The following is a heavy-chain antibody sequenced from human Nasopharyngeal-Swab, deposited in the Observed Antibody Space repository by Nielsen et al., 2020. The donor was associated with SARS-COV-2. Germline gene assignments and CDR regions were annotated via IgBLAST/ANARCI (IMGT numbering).Heavy chain of an antibody. V-gene: IGHV3-23*01. CDR2: ISGSGEKT. CDR1: GFTVSRHA. D-gene: IGHD3-3*02. J-gene: IGHJ3*01. Sequence: GESLKISCAASGFTVSRHAMIWVRQAPGKGLEWVSGISGSGEKTDYADSVKGRFTISRVNSKNTLYLQMNSLRAEDTAVYYCAKPHFLGDAFDVWGQGTMATVS. CDR3: AKPHFLGDAFDV.